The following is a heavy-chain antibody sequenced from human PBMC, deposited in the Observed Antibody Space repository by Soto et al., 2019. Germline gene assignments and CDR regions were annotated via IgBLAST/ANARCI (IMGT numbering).Heavy chain of an antibody. CDR2: IYSGDST. V-gene: IGHV3-53*01. CDR3: ARGISGSYRAIDY. D-gene: IGHD1-26*01. CDR1: GFIVSSKY. Sequence: EVQLVESGGGLIQPGGSLRLSCAASGFIVSSKYMTWVRQAPGKGLEWVSIIYSGDSTYYADSVKGRFTISRDNSKNTLYLQMNSLRAEDTAVYYCARGISGSYRAIDYWGQGTLVTVSS. J-gene: IGHJ4*02.